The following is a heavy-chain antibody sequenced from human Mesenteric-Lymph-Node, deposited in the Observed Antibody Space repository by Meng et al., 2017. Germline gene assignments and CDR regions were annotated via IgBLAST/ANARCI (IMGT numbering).Heavy chain of an antibody. Sequence: RVLPGAGGKKPEALVKVSCKASGYTFTGYGISWVRQAPGQGIEWMGWISAYNGNTNYAQKLQGRVTMTTDTSTSTAYMELRSLRSDDTAVYYCATGALAYSSGSAQKNWFDPWGQGTLVTVSS. J-gene: IGHJ5*02. CDR2: ISAYNGNT. CDR1: GYTFTGYG. D-gene: IGHD6-19*01. CDR3: ATGALAYSSGSAQKNWFDP. V-gene: IGHV1-18*01.